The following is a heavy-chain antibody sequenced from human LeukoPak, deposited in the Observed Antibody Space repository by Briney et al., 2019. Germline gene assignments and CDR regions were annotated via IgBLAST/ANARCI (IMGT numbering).Heavy chain of an antibody. CDR2: IYPDDSDT. CDR3: ARDHGANLAY. CDR1: GYTFTTYW. Sequence: GESLKISCKGSGYTFTTYWIGWVRQMPGKGLEWMGSIYPDDSDTRYSSSFQGQVTISADKSITTAYLRWSSLKASDTAMYYCARDHGANLAYGAPGTRVPVPS. D-gene: IGHD1-1*01. V-gene: IGHV5-51*01. J-gene: IGHJ4*02.